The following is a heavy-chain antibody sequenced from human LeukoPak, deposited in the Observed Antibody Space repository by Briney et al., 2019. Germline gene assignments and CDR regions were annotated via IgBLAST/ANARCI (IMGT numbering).Heavy chain of an antibody. V-gene: IGHV3-23*01. CDR2: ISGSGVMT. CDR3: ARRAGAYSHPYDY. D-gene: IGHD4/OR15-4a*01. CDR1: GFTFSDYA. J-gene: IGHJ4*02. Sequence: GGSLRLSCAASGFTFSDYAMTWVRQAPGKGLEWVATISGSGVMTYYADSVKGRFTVSGDNSKNTLYLQMSSLTAADTAVYYCARRAGAYSHPYDYWGQGTLVTVSS.